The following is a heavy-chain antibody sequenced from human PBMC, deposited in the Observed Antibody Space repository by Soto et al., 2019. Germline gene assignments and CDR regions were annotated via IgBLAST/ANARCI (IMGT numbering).Heavy chain of an antibody. V-gene: IGHV3-23*01. J-gene: IGHJ4*02. D-gene: IGHD6-13*01. CDR2: ISGSGGST. CDR1: GFTFSSYA. CDR3: AKVRSSSSWHFGY. Sequence: GGSLRLSCAASGFTFSSYAMSWVRQAPGQGLEWVSAISGSGGSTYYADSVKGRFTIARDNSKNTLYLQMNSLRAEDTAVYYCAKVRSSSSWHFGYWGQGTLVTVSS.